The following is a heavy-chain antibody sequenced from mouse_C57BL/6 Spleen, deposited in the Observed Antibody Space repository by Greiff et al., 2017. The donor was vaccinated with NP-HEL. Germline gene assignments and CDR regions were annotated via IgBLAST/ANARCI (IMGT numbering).Heavy chain of an antibody. CDR2: IHPNSGST. CDR1: GYTFTSYW. V-gene: IGHV1-64*01. Sequence: QVQLQQPGAELVKPGASVKLSCKASGYTFTSYWMPWVKQRPGQGLEWIGMIHPNSGSTNYNEKFKSKATLTVDKSSSTAYMQLSSLTSEDSAVYYCARRGQLGFDYWGQGTTLTVSS. J-gene: IGHJ2*01. CDR3: ARRGQLGFDY. D-gene: IGHD3-2*01.